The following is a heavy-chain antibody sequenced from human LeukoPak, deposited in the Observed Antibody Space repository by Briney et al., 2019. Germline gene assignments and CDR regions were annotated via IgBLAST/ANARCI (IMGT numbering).Heavy chain of an antibody. J-gene: IGHJ3*02. Sequence: PGGSLRLSCAAFGFTFSSHSMNWVRQAPGKGLEWVSSISSSSIYIYYADSVKGRFTISRDNAKNSLYLQMNSLRAEDTAVYYCARGYNNYGYVFDIWGQGTVVTVSS. CDR2: ISSSSIYI. CDR3: ARGYNNYGYVFDI. CDR1: GFTFSSHS. D-gene: IGHD4-11*01. V-gene: IGHV3-21*01.